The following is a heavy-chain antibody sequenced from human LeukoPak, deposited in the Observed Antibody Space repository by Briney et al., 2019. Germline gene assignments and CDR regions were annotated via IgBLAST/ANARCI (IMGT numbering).Heavy chain of an antibody. Sequence: GGSLRLSCAASGFTFSSYSMNWVRQAPGKGLEWVSSISSSSSYIYYADSVKGRFTISRDNAKNSLYLQMNSLRAEDTAVYYCARERERRSHFDYWGQGTLVTVSS. V-gene: IGHV3-21*01. CDR1: GFTFSSYS. D-gene: IGHD1-1*01. CDR2: ISSSSSYI. CDR3: ARERERRSHFDY. J-gene: IGHJ4*02.